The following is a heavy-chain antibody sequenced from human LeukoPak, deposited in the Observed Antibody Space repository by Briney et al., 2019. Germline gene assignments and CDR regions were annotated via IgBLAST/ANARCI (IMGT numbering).Heavy chain of an antibody. CDR2: LSGSGITT. D-gene: IGHD6-19*01. CDR1: GFTFSSYS. CDR3: AKGIYSSGWSYFDY. Sequence: PGGSLRLSCEGSGFTFSSYSMIWVRQAPGKGLEWVSTLSGSGITTYYADSVKGRFTISRDNSKNTLYLQMSSLRAEDTAVYYCAKGIYSSGWSYFDYWGHGTLVTVSS. J-gene: IGHJ4*01. V-gene: IGHV3-23*01.